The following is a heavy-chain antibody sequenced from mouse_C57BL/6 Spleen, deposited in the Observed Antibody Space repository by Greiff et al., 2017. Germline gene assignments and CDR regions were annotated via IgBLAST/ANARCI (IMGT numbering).Heavy chain of an antibody. CDR3: ARGGNYETWFAY. D-gene: IGHD2-1*01. Sequence: EVKLMESGPELVKPGASVKISCKASGYSFTDYNMNWVKQSNGKSLEWIGVINPNYGTTSYNQKFKGKATLTVDQSSSTAYMQLNSLTSEDSAVYYCARGGNYETWFAYWGQGTLVTVSA. J-gene: IGHJ3*01. V-gene: IGHV1-39*01. CDR1: GYSFTDYN. CDR2: INPNYGTT.